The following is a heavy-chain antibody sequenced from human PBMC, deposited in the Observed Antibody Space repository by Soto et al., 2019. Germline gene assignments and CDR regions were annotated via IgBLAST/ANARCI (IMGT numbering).Heavy chain of an antibody. Sequence: ASVKVSCKASGYTFTNYGINWVRQAPGQGLEWMGWISTYNGNTNYAQKLQGRVTMTTDTSTITAYMELRSLRSDDTAVYYCARAPRDFREGGRNDSLGQGALVTVSS. CDR1: GYTFTNYG. D-gene: IGHD1-26*01. V-gene: IGHV1-18*01. CDR2: ISTYNGNT. J-gene: IGHJ4*02. CDR3: ARAPRDFREGGRNDS.